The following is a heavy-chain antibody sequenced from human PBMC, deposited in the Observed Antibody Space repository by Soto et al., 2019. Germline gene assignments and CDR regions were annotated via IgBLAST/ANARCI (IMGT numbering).Heavy chain of an antibody. CDR3: ARSVVVVAATPGAFDI. J-gene: IGHJ3*02. CDR2: IIPIFGTA. V-gene: IGHV1-69*13. CDR1: GYTFTSYY. Sequence: ASVKVSCTASGYTFTSYYMHWVRQAPGQGLEWMGGIIPIFGTANYAQKFQGRVTITADESTSTAYMELSSLRSEDTAVYYCARSVVVVAATPGAFDIWGQGTMVTVSS. D-gene: IGHD2-15*01.